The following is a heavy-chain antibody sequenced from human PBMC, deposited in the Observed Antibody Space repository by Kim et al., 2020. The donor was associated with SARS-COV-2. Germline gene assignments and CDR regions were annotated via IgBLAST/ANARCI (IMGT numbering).Heavy chain of an antibody. CDR1: GGSISSYY. Sequence: SETLSLTCTVSGGSISSYYWSWIRQPPGKGLEWIGYIYYSGSTNYNTSLKSRVTISVDTSKNQFSLKLSSVTAADTAVYYCARSPEPWLLFDYWGQGTLVTVSS. D-gene: IGHD3-9*01. CDR2: IYYSGST. J-gene: IGHJ4*02. V-gene: IGHV4-59*01. CDR3: ARSPEPWLLFDY.